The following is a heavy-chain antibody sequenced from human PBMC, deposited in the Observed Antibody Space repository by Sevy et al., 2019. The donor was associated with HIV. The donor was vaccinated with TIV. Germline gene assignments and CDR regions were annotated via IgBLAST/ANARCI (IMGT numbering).Heavy chain of an antibody. CDR3: AYCSSTSCYSSYYYGMDV. CDR1: GFTFGDYA. D-gene: IGHD2-2*02. CDR2: IRSKAYGGTT. J-gene: IGHJ6*02. Sequence: GGSLRLSCTASGFTFGDYAMSWFRQAPGKGLEWVGFIRSKAYGGTTEYAASVKGRFTISSDDSKSIAYLQMNSLKTEDTAVYYCAYCSSTSCYSSYYYGMDVWGQGTTVTVSS. V-gene: IGHV3-49*03.